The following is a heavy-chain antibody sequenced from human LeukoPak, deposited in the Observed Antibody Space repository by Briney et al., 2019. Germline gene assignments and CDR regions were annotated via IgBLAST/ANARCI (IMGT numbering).Heavy chain of an antibody. V-gene: IGHV3-30*18. Sequence: GGSLRLSCAASGFTFSSYGMHWVRQAPGKGLEWVAVISYDGSNKYYADSVKGRFTISRDNSKNTLYLQMNSLRAEDTAVYYCAKAAPCGGDCSYSRGYYFDYWGQGTLVTVSS. CDR1: GFTFSSYG. CDR3: AKAAPCGGDCSYSRGYYFDY. J-gene: IGHJ4*02. D-gene: IGHD2-21*02. CDR2: ISYDGSNK.